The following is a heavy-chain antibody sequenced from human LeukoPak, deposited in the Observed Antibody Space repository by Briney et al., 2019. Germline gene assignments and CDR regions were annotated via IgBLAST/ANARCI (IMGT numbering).Heavy chain of an antibody. CDR2: IYHSGST. D-gene: IGHD6-13*01. V-gene: IGHV4-30-2*01. CDR3: ARGWGSSHDAFDI. Sequence: SETLSLTCAVSGGSISSGGYSWSWIRQPPGKGLEWIGYIYHSGSTYYNPSLKSRVTISVDRSKNQFSLKLSSVTAADTAVYYCARGWGSSHDAFDIWGQGTMVTVSS. J-gene: IGHJ3*02. CDR1: GGSISSGGYS.